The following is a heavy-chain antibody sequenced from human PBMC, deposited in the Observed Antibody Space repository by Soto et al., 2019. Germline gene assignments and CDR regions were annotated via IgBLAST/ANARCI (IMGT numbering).Heavy chain of an antibody. J-gene: IGHJ5*02. V-gene: IGHV3-53*03. D-gene: IGHD2-2*01. CDR2: IYTAGGT. CDR3: ARALPVAKGGFDP. CDR1: GFTVSNTY. Sequence: PGGSLRLSCAASGFTVSNTYMTWVRQPPGKGLECVSVIYTAGGTNYADSVKGLFIISRDNSKNTLYLQMNSLRAEDTAVYYCARALPVAKGGFDPWGQGTLVTVSS.